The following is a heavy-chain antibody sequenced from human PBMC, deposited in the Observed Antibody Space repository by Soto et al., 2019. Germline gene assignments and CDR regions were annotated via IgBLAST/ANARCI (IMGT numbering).Heavy chain of an antibody. CDR3: AKGSYSGRYSDFDS. V-gene: IGHV3-30*18. D-gene: IGHD1-26*01. J-gene: IGHJ4*02. Sequence: GGSLRLSCAASGFTFSSYGMFWVRQAPGRGLEWVAFISYDGSNKCSDSVKGRFTISRDNSKNTLYLQMNSLRAEDTAVYYCAKGSYSGRYSDFDSWGQGTLVTVSS. CDR1: GFTFSSYG. CDR2: ISYDGSNK.